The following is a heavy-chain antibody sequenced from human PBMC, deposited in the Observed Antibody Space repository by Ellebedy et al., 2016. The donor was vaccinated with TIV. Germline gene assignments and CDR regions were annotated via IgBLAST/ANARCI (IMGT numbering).Heavy chain of an antibody. J-gene: IGHJ6*03. CDR3: ATFNQYYTYLGV. V-gene: IGHV4-39*01. CDR2: ISNRDRT. D-gene: IGHD1-14*01. CDR1: GDSISSSSDY. Sequence: SETLSLXCTVSGDSISSSSDYWVWIRQPRGKGPEWIGTISNRDRTDYNPSLKSRVFILVDASKNQFFLKLTSVTAADTAVYYCATFNQYYTYLGVWGKGTTVIVSS.